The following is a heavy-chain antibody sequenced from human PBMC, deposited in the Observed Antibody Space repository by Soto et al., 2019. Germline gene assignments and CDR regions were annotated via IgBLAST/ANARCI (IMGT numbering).Heavy chain of an antibody. D-gene: IGHD3-16*01. Sequence: ASVKVSCKASGYTFTGYYMHWVRQAPGQGLEWMGWINPNSGGTNYAQKFQGWVTMTRDTSSSTAYMELSRLRSDDTAVYYCARELYVWGPVAGPTSSEAYHPFDFWGQGALVTVS. CDR3: ARELYVWGPVAGPTSSEAYHPFDF. J-gene: IGHJ4*02. CDR2: INPNSGGT. CDR1: GYTFTGYY. V-gene: IGHV1-2*04.